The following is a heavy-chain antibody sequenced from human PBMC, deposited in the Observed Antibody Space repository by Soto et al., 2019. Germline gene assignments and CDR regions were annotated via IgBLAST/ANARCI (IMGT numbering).Heavy chain of an antibody. CDR1: GGTFNTYA. Sequence: QVQLVQSGAEMKKPGSSVKVSCQSSGGTFNTYAMNWVRQAPGQGPEWMGDISPMFGAANYAPKFQGRVTITADESTGSSYMQLSILTTEDTALFFCAREVQVHTPAFGYWGQRTLVTVSS. D-gene: IGHD3-10*01. CDR2: ISPMFGAA. V-gene: IGHV1-69*19. J-gene: IGHJ4*02. CDR3: AREVQVHTPAFGY.